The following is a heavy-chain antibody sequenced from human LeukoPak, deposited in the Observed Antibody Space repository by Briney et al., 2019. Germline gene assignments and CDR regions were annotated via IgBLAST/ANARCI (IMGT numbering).Heavy chain of an antibody. V-gene: IGHV4-59*01. CDR1: GGSISSYY. J-gene: IGHJ4*02. CDR2: IYYSGST. D-gene: IGHD5-24*01. Sequence: SETLSLTCTASGGSISSYYWSWIRQPPGKGLEWVGYIYYSGSTNYNPSLKSRVTISVDTSKNQFSLKLSSVTAADTAVYYCARAWRWLQSYFDYWGQGTLVTVSS. CDR3: ARAWRWLQSYFDY.